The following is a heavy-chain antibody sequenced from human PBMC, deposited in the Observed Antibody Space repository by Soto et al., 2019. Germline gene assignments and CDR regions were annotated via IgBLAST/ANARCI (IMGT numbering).Heavy chain of an antibody. CDR2: INSGGTMI. CDR3: VRFGGAAAGPGDY. D-gene: IGHD6-13*01. V-gene: IGHV3-48*03. J-gene: IGHJ4*02. Sequence: VQLMESGGGLVQPGGSLRLSCVASDFTFSNYEMNWVRQAPGKGLEWVSYINSGGTMIYYTDSVKGRFTISRDNAKKSLFLQMNSLRAEDTAVYYCVRFGGAAAGPGDYWGQGTLVTVSS. CDR1: DFTFSNYE.